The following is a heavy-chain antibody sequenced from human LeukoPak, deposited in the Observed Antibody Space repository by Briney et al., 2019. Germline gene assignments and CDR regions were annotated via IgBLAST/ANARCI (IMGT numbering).Heavy chain of an antibody. V-gene: IGHV3-23*01. Sequence: GGSLRLSCAASRFTFSSYAMSWVRQAPGKGLEWVSAISGSGGSTYYADSVKGRFTISRDNSKNTLYLQMNSLRAEDTAVYYCAKSPVDTYYYDSSGQYFDYWGQGTLVTVSS. D-gene: IGHD3-22*01. CDR3: AKSPVDTYYYDSSGQYFDY. CDR2: ISGSGGST. CDR1: RFTFSSYA. J-gene: IGHJ4*02.